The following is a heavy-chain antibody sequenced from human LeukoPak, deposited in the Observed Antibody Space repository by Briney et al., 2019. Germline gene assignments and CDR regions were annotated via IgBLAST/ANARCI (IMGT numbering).Heavy chain of an antibody. CDR3: ARVGYYDSSGYVDY. J-gene: IGHJ4*02. CDR1: GYTFTGYY. D-gene: IGHD3-22*01. CDR2: INPNSGGT. Sequence: ASVKVSCKASGYTFTGYYMHWVRQAPGQGLEWMGWINPNSGGTNYAQKFQGRVTMTRDTSISTAYMVLSRLRSDDTAVYYCARVGYYDSSGYVDYWGQGTLVTVSS. V-gene: IGHV1-2*02.